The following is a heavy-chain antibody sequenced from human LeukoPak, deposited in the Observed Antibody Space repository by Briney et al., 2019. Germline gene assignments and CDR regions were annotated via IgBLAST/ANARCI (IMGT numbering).Heavy chain of an antibody. CDR1: GFTFSSYE. CDR2: ISSSGSTI. V-gene: IGHV3-48*03. Sequence: GGSLRLSCAASGFTFSSYEMNRVRQAPGKGLEWVSYISSSGSTIYYADSVKGRFTISRDNAKNSLYLQMNNLRAEDTAVYYCARVGGDGAFDIWGQGTMVTVSS. CDR3: ARVGGDGAFDI. J-gene: IGHJ3*02. D-gene: IGHD2-21*02.